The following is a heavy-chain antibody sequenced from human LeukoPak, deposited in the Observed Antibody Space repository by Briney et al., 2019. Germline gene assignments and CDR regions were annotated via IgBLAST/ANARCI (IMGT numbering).Heavy chain of an antibody. Sequence: GGSLRLSCAASGFTLKSYWMHWVRQSPGKGRVWVSRINADGRNTPYADSVKGLFTISRDNAKNTLYLQMNRPSAEDTAVYCCARGSSSGWQEYFDYWGQGSLVTVSS. CDR3: ARGSSSGWQEYFDY. J-gene: IGHJ4*02. D-gene: IGHD6-19*01. CDR2: INADGRNT. CDR1: GFTLKSYW. V-gene: IGHV3-74*01.